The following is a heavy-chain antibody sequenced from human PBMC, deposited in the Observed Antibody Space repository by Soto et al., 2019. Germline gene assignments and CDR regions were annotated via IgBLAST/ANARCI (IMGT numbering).Heavy chain of an antibody. CDR3: ARVELLTGDAFDI. V-gene: IGHV1-46*01. CDR1: GYTFTSYY. D-gene: IGHD1-7*01. CDR2: INPSGGST. J-gene: IGHJ3*02. Sequence: ASVKVSCKASGYTFTSYYMHWVRQAPGQGLEWMGIINPSGGSTSYAQKFQGRVTMTRDTSTSTVYMELSSLRSEDTAVYYCARVELLTGDAFDIWGQGTMVTVS.